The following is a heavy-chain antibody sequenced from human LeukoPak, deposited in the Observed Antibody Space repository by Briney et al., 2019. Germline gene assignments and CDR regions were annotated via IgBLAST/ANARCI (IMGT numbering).Heavy chain of an antibody. D-gene: IGHD1-20*01. CDR1: GYTFTSYY. CDR3: ARDPDITGTSRLNWFDP. J-gene: IGHJ5*02. CDR2: INPSGGST. Sequence: EAPVKVSCKASGYTFTSYYMHWVRQAPGQGLEWMGIINPSGGSTSYAQKFQGRVTMTRDMSTSTVYMELSSLRSEDTAVYYCARDPDITGTSRLNWFDPWGQGTLVTVSS. V-gene: IGHV1-46*01.